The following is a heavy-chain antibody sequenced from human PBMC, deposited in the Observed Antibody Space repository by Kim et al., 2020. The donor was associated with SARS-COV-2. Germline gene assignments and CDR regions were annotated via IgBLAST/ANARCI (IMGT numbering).Heavy chain of an antibody. V-gene: IGHV3-74*01. CDR1: GFTVTDYW. CDR3: TSDTVLYGFDV. Sequence: GGSLRLSCATSGFTVTDYWMHWVRQAPGKGLVWVSRIRSGGTGISYADSVKGRFTISRDNVNNTLYLQMNNLRAEDTALYYCTSDTVLYGFDVWCQGAPLTVSS. CDR2: IRSGGTGI. J-gene: IGHJ6*02. D-gene: IGHD4-4*01.